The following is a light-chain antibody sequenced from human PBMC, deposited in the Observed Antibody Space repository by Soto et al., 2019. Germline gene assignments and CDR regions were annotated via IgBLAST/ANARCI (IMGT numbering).Light chain of an antibody. CDR3: QSYDSDVNGLYV. V-gene: IGLV1-40*01. CDR1: SSNIGTQS. Sequence: QPVLTQPPSVSGAPGQRVTISCTGSSSNIGTQSVHWYQHLPGAAPKVLVYANNNRPSGVPDRFSVSKSGTSASLAITGLQAEDEADYYCQSYDSDVNGLYVFGTGTKLTVL. CDR2: ANN. J-gene: IGLJ1*01.